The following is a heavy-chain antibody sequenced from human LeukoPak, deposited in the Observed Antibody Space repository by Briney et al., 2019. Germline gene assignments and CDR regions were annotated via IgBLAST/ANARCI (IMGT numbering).Heavy chain of an antibody. V-gene: IGHV1-8*01. CDR3: ARSVTSGYCSSTSCYYYYYYGMDV. J-gene: IGHJ6*02. Sequence: ASVKVSCKASGYTFTSYDINWVRQATGQGLEWIGWMNPNSGNTGYAQKFQGRVTMTRNTSISTAYVELSSLRSEDTAVYYCARSVTSGYCSSTSCYYYYYYGMDVWGQGTTVTVSS. D-gene: IGHD2-2*01. CDR1: GYTFTSYD. CDR2: MNPNSGNT.